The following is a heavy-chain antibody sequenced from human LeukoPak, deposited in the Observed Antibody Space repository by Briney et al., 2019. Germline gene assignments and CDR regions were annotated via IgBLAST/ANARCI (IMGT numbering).Heavy chain of an antibody. D-gene: IGHD6-13*01. V-gene: IGHV3-30*18. J-gene: IGHJ4*02. CDR1: GFTFSSYG. CDR3: AKDNVAAAGRYFDY. Sequence: GGSLRLSCAASGFTFSSYGMHWVRQAPGKGLEWVALISYDGSNKYFADSVKGRFTISRDNSKNTLYLQMHSLRAEDAAVYYCAKDNVAAAGRYFDYWGQGTLVTVSS. CDR2: ISYDGSNK.